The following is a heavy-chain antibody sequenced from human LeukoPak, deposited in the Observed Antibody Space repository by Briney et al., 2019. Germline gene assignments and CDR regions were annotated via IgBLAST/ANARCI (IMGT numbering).Heavy chain of an antibody. Sequence: ASVKVSCKASGYTFTGYYMHWVRQAPGQGLEWMGWINPNSGGTHYAQRFQGRVTMTRDTSISTAYMDLSRLTSDDTAIYYCARELYDDNWGTSDFDSWGQGTLVIVSS. CDR2: INPNSGGT. CDR1: GYTFTGYY. CDR3: ARELYDDNWGTSDFDS. V-gene: IGHV1-2*02. D-gene: IGHD3-16*01. J-gene: IGHJ4*02.